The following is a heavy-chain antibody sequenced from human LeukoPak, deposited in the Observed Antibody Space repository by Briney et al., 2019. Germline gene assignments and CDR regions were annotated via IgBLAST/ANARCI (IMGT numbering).Heavy chain of an antibody. Sequence: GGSLRLSCAASGFTVSSNYMSWVRQAPGKGLEWVSVIYSGGSTYYADSVKGRFTISRDNSKNTLYLQMNSLRAEDTAVYYCASRLQLKTYYYDSSGYYRLDYWGQGTLVTVSS. J-gene: IGHJ4*02. CDR3: ASRLQLKTYYYDSSGYYRLDY. V-gene: IGHV3-66*01. CDR1: GFTVSSNY. CDR2: IYSGGST. D-gene: IGHD3-22*01.